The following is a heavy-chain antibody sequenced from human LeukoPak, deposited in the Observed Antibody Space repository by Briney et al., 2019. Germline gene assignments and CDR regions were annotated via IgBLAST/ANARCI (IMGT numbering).Heavy chain of an antibody. CDR2: IYYSGST. J-gene: IGHJ4*02. V-gene: IGHV4-59*01. Sequence: SETLSLTCTVSGGSISSYYWSWIRQPPGKGLEWIGYIYYSGSTNYNPSLKSRVTISVDTSKNQFSLKLSSVTAADTAVYYCASLNPPAAMGTPGGYYFDYWGQGTLVTVSS. CDR3: ASLNPPAAMGTPGGYYFDY. CDR1: GGSISSYY. D-gene: IGHD5-18*01.